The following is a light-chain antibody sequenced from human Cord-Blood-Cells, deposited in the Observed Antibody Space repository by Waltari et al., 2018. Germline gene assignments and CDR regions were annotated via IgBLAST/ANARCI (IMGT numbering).Light chain of an antibody. CDR1: SPHIGSNY. CDR3: AAWDDSLSGPV. Sequence: QSVLTQPPSASGTPGQRVPISCSGSSPHIGSNYVYWYQQLPGTAPKLLIYRNNQRPSGVPDRFSGSKSGTSASLAISGLRSEDEADYYCAAWDDSLSGPVFGGGTKLTVL. V-gene: IGLV1-47*01. J-gene: IGLJ3*02. CDR2: RNN.